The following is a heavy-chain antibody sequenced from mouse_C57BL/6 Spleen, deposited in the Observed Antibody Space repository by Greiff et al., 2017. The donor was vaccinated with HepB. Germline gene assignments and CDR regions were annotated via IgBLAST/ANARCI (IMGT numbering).Heavy chain of an antibody. CDR1: GFTFSSYG. CDR3: ARQGITTVVEGSMDY. V-gene: IGHV5-6*01. J-gene: IGHJ4*01. D-gene: IGHD1-1*01. Sequence: EVNVVESGGDLVKPGGSLKLSCAASGFTFSSYGMSWVRQTPDKRLEWVATISSGGSYTYYPDSVKGRFTISRDNAKNTLYLQMSSLKSEDTAMYYCARQGITTVVEGSMDYWGQGTSLTVSS. CDR2: ISSGGSYT.